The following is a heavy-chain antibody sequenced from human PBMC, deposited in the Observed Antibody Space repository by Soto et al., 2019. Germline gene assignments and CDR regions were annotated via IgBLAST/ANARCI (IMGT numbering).Heavy chain of an antibody. CDR2: MNPNSGNT. V-gene: IGHV1-8*01. Sequence: ASVKVSCKASGYTFTSYDINWVRQATGQGLEWMGWMNPNSGNTGYAQKFQGRVTMTRNTSISTAYMELSSLRSEDTAVYYCARGSTLTQFNYFVHNFWSGLNWFDPWGQGTLVTVSS. J-gene: IGHJ5*02. CDR1: GYTFTSYD. D-gene: IGHD3-3*01. CDR3: ARGSTLTQFNYFVHNFWSGLNWFDP.